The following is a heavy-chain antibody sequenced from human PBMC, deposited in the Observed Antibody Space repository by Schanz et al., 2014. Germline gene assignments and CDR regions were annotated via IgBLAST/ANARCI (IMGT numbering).Heavy chain of an antibody. CDR2: IFTDGRT. CDR3: ARLDPYCRSGTCSRAFDF. CDR1: GFAVDNYY. D-gene: IGHD2-15*01. V-gene: IGHV3-66*02. Sequence: MQLVESGGGLVQPGGSLRLSCAASGFAVDNYYMSCVRQAPGRGLEWVSIIFTDGRTYYADSVKGRFTISRDSSKNTLFLQMNSLRTEDTAVYYCARLDPYCRSGTCSRAFDFWGQGTLVTVSS. J-gene: IGHJ4*02.